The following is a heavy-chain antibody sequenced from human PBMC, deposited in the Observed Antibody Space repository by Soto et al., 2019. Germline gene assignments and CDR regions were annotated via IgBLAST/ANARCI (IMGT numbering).Heavy chain of an antibody. V-gene: IGHV3-23*01. D-gene: IGHD6-25*01. CDR3: AKGSASGSPYYFDC. Sequence: PGGSLRLSCAASGFTFSNYAMSWVRQAPGKGLEWVSAITGSGGSTYHADSVKGRFTISRDNAKNTLFLQMNRLRADDTAVYYCAKGSASGSPYYFDCWGQGTLVTVSS. J-gene: IGHJ4*02. CDR2: ITGSGGST. CDR1: GFTFSNYA.